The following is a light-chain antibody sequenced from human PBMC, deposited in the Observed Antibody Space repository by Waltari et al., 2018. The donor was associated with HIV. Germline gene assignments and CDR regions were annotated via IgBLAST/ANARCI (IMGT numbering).Light chain of an antibody. Sequence: EIVLTQSPGTLSLSPGDRATLSCRASQSVSSNYLAWYQQKPGQAPRLLIYGASNRATGSPGKFSGSGSGTDFTLTITTLAPEDFGFYYCQQYVSSPTFGQGTKVEIQ. CDR3: QQYVSSPT. V-gene: IGKV3-20*01. J-gene: IGKJ1*01. CDR2: GAS. CDR1: QSVSSNY.